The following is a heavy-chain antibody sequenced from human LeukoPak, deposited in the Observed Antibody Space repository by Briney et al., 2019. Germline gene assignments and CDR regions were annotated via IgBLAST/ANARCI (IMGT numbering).Heavy chain of an antibody. J-gene: IGHJ1*01. CDR1: GYTFADYY. Sequence: ASVKVSCKASGYTFADYYFHWVRQAPGQGLEWMGWINPNNGGTQYAQKCQGRVTLTRDTSISTAYMELSRLTSDDTAVYYCARAKLDDCGGDCDQYFQDWGQGTLVTVSS. CDR2: INPNNGGT. CDR3: ARAKLDDCGGDCDQYFQD. V-gene: IGHV1-2*02. D-gene: IGHD2-21*02.